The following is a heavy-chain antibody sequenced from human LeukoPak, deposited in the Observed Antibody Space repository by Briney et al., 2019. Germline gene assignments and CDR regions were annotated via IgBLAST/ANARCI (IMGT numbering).Heavy chain of an antibody. CDR3: AREGRWDDFWSGYYRGNWFDP. D-gene: IGHD3-3*01. CDR1: GYTFTGYY. J-gene: IGHJ5*02. V-gene: IGHV1-2*02. CDR2: INPNSGGT. Sequence: ASVKVSCKASGYTFTGYYMHWVRQAPGQGLEWMGWINPNSGGTNYAQKFQGRVTMTRDTSISTAYMELSRLRSDDTAVYYCAREGRWDDFWSGYYRGNWFDPWGQGTLVTVSS.